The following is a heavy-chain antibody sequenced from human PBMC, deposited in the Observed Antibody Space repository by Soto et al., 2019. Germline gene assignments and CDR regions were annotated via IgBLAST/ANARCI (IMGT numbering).Heavy chain of an antibody. J-gene: IGHJ5*02. CDR1: GGSISSTHYY. CDR3: ASHKFDCLVRWFEP. D-gene: IGHD3-9*01. V-gene: IGHV4-39*01. CDR2: IHDGGRS. Sequence: PSETLSLTCNVSGGSISSTHYYWGWIRQPPGKGLEWIGSIHDGGRSYYNPSLISRLNISVDTSKKQFYLKLSSVTAADTAVYFCASHKFDCLVRWFEPWGQGTLVTVSS.